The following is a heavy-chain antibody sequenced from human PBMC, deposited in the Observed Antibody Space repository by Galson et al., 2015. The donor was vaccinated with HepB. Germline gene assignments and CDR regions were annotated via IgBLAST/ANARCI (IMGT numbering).Heavy chain of an antibody. CDR1: GYTFTSYG. D-gene: IGHD2-2*01. J-gene: IGHJ4*02. CDR2: ISAYNGNT. Sequence: SVKVSCKASGYTFTSYGISWVRQAPGQGLEWMGWISAYNGNTNYAQKLQGRVTMTTDTSTSTAYMELRSLRSDDTAVYYCARDGGGEYCSSTSCYDRSFDYWGQGTLATVSS. V-gene: IGHV1-18*04. CDR3: ARDGGGEYCSSTSCYDRSFDY.